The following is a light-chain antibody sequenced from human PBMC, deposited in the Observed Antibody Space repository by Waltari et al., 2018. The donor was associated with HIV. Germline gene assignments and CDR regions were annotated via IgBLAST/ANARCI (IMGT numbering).Light chain of an antibody. CDR2: SAS. Sequence: EIIMTQSPTTLSVATGERATFPCKASQSVATKFTWYQQKPGQAPRLLIHSASTRATGVPPRFSGSGSGTEFTLTISSLQSEDFAIYYCQQYNLWPPITFGQGTRL. J-gene: IGKJ5*01. CDR3: QQYNLWPPIT. CDR1: QSVATK. V-gene: IGKV3-15*01.